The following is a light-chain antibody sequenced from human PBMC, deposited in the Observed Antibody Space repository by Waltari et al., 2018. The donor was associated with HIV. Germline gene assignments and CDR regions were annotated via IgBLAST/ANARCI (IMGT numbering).Light chain of an antibody. CDR2: DVS. CDR3: SSYAGSNNLL. CDR1: SSDIGLYNF. V-gene: IGLV2-8*01. Sequence: QSALTQPPSASGSPGQSVTISCAGTSSDIGLYNFVSWYQHHPGKAPKLMISDVSRRPSGVPDRFSGSKSGNTASLTVSGLQADDEATYYCSSYAGSNNLLFGGGTKLTVL. J-gene: IGLJ2*01.